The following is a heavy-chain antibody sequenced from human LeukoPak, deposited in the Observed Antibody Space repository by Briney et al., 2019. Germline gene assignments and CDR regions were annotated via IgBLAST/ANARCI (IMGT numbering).Heavy chain of an antibody. CDR3: ANVAAAKFYYFDY. J-gene: IGHJ4*02. CDR2: ISASGDNT. D-gene: IGHD2-21*01. Sequence: GSLRLSCAASGFTFSSYAWSWVRQAPGKGLEWVSSISASGDNTYYADSVKGRFTISRDNSKNTLFVQMNSLRAEDTAVYYCANVAAAKFYYFDYWGQGTLVTVSS. V-gene: IGHV3-23*01. CDR1: GFTFSSYA.